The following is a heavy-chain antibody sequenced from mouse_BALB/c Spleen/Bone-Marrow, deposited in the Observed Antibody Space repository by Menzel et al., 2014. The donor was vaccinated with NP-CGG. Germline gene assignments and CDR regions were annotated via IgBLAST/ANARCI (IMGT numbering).Heavy chain of an antibody. CDR1: GYTFTSYW. CDR2: INPSTGRT. J-gene: IGHJ3*01. D-gene: IGHD6-5*01. CDR3: ARYAGEFVY. V-gene: IGHV1S81*02. Sequence: QVQLQQSGAELVKPGASVKLSCKASGYTFTSYWMHWVRRRPGQGLEWIGEINPSTGRTNYNEKFKSEATVTVDKSSTTAYMQLSSLTSEDSAVYYCARYAGEFVYWGQGTLVTVSA.